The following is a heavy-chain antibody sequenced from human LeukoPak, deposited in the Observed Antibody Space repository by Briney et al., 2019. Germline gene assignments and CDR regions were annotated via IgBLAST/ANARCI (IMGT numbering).Heavy chain of an antibody. D-gene: IGHD7-27*01. CDR1: GDSISTHN. CDR3: ARSGAKAVVLGWFDP. V-gene: IGHV4-59*11. Sequence: SETLSLTCSVSGDSISTHNWNWIRQSPGKGLEWIGYIYSSGHTKYSPSLKSRVTISVDTSKNQFSLKLSSVTAADTAVYYCARSGAKAVVLGWFDPWGQGTLVTVSS. CDR2: IYSSGHT. J-gene: IGHJ5*02.